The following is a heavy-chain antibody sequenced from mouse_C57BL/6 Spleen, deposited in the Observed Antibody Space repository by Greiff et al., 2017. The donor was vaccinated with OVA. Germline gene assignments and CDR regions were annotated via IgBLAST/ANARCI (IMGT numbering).Heavy chain of an antibody. D-gene: IGHD1-1*01. V-gene: IGHV1-19*01. Sequence: VQLQQSGPVLVKPGASVKMSCKASGYTFTDYYMNWVKQSHGKSLEWIGVINPYNGGTSYNQKFKGKATLTVDKSSSTAYMELNSLTSEDSAVYYCARPGAYDSSLNYYAMDYWGQGTSVTVSS. CDR3: ARPGAYDSSLNYYAMDY. CDR1: GYTFTDYY. J-gene: IGHJ4*01. CDR2: INPYNGGT.